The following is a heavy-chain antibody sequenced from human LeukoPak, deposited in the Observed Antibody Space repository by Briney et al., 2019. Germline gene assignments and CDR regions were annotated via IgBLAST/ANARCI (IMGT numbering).Heavy chain of an antibody. Sequence: GGSLRLSCAASGLTFSSYGMHWVRQAPGKGLEWVAVISYDGSNKYYADSVKGRFTISRDNSKNTLYLQMNSLRAEETAVYYCAKVLYYDILTGYPWGAFDIWGQGTMVTVSS. CDR2: ISYDGSNK. CDR1: GLTFSSYG. CDR3: AKVLYYDILTGYPWGAFDI. V-gene: IGHV3-30*18. J-gene: IGHJ3*02. D-gene: IGHD3-9*01.